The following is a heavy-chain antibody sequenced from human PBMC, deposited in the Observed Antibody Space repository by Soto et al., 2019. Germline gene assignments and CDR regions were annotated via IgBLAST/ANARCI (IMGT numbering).Heavy chain of an antibody. CDR1: GGTFSSYT. Sequence: SVKVFCKASGGTFSSYTISWVRQAPGQGLEWMGRIIPILGIANYAQKLQGRVTITADKSTSTASMELSSLRSEDTAVYYCARDGPPTYGDYAFDIWGQGTIVTVSS. D-gene: IGHD4-17*01. J-gene: IGHJ3*02. V-gene: IGHV1-69*04. CDR3: ARDGPPTYGDYAFDI. CDR2: IIPILGIA.